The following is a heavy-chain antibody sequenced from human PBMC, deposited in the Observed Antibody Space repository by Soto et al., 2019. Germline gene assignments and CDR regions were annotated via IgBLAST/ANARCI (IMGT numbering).Heavy chain of an antibody. Sequence: QLQLQESGSGLVKPSQTLSLTCAVSGGSISSGGYSWSWIRQPPGKGLEWIGCIYHSGSTYYNPSLERRATISVDRTKNQYSLKLSSVAAADTAVYYCAAGGGLPRYYWGQGTLVTVSS. CDR3: AAGGGLPRYY. J-gene: IGHJ4*02. CDR2: IYHSGST. CDR1: GGSISSGGYS. D-gene: IGHD5-12*01. V-gene: IGHV4-30-2*01.